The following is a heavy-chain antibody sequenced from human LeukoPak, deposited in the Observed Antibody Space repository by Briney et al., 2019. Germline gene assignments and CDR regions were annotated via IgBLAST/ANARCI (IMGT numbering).Heavy chain of an antibody. J-gene: IGHJ6*03. V-gene: IGHV4-59*01. Sequence: SETLSLTCTVSVGSISSYYWAWIRQPPGKGLEWIGYIDYSGTTNYNPSLKSRVTISVDTSKNQFSLKVTSVTAADTAVYYCARMQLTYYCMDVWGKGTTVTVSS. CDR2: IDYSGTT. D-gene: IGHD1-1*01. CDR3: ARMQLTYYCMDV. CDR1: VGSISSYY.